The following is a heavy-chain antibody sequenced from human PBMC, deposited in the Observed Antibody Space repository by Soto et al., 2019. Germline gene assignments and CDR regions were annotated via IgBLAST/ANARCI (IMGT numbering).Heavy chain of an antibody. J-gene: IGHJ4*02. D-gene: IGHD4-17*01. CDR1: GGSISSGGYY. V-gene: IGHV4-39*07. Sequence: AETLSLTCTVSGGSISSGGYYWSWLRQPPGKGLEWIGEIYYSGSTNYNPSLKSRVTISVDKSKNQFSLKLSSVTAADTAVYYCARQSGYGDYDYWGQGTLVTVSS. CDR2: IYYSGST. CDR3: ARQSGYGDYDY.